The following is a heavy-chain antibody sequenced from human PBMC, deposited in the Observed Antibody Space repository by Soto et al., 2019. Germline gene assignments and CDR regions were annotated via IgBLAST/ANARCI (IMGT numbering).Heavy chain of an antibody. Sequence: QVQLVQTGAELKKPVASVKVACKASGYTFTSSGIIWVRQAPGQGLEWMGWIRAYNGNTNYAQKLQGRGTMTTDTTTSTAYMELRSLRSDDPAVYYCALATRGPNPYYWGQGTLVTVSS. CDR1: GYTFTSSG. CDR3: ALATRGPNPYY. CDR2: IRAYNGNT. V-gene: IGHV1-18*01. D-gene: IGHD1-26*01. J-gene: IGHJ4*02.